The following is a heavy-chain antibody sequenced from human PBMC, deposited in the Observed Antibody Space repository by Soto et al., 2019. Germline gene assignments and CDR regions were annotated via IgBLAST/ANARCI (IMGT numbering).Heavy chain of an antibody. V-gene: IGHV3-48*01. CDR3: ARDGFGELRRTYYYYYMDV. CDR1: GFTFSSYS. J-gene: IGHJ6*03. D-gene: IGHD3-10*01. Sequence: EVQLVESGGGLVQPGGSLRLSCAASGFTFSSYSMNWVRQAPGKGLEWVSYISSSSSTIYYADSVKGRFTISRDNAKNSLYLQMNSLRAEDTAVYYCARDGFGELRRTYYYYYMDVWGKGTTVTVSS. CDR2: ISSSSSTI.